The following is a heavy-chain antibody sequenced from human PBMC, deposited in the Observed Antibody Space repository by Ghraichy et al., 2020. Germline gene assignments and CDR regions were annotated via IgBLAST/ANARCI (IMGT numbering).Heavy chain of an antibody. J-gene: IGHJ4*02. CDR3: AKDVGTTVTMGVFRFFDY. CDR2: ISGSGGST. Sequence: GGSLRLSCAASGFTFSSYAMSWVRQAPGKGLEWVSAISGSGGSTYYADSVKGRFTISRDNSKNTLYLQMNSLRAEDTAVYYCAKDVGTTVTMGVFRFFDYWGQGTLVTVSS. CDR1: GFTFSSYA. D-gene: IGHD4-11*01. V-gene: IGHV3-23*01.